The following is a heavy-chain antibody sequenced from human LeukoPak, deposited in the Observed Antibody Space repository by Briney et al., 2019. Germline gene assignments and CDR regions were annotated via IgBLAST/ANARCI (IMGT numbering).Heavy chain of an antibody. CDR1: GYTFTSYG. CDR3: ARARDYYDSSGYPYYFDC. J-gene: IGHJ4*02. CDR2: ISAYNGNT. V-gene: IGHV1-18*01. D-gene: IGHD3-22*01. Sequence: ASVKVSCKASGYTFTSYGTSWVRQAPGQGLEWMGWISAYNGNTNYAQKLQGRVTMTTDTSTSTAYMELRSLRSEDTAVYYCARARDYYDSSGYPYYFDCWGQGTLVTVSS.